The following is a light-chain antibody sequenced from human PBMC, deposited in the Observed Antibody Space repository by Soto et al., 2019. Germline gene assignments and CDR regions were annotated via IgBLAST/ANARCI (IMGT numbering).Light chain of an antibody. J-gene: IGKJ3*01. CDR1: QSLVNSDGIAY. CDR2: KVS. CDR3: MQARQTGT. V-gene: IGKV2-30*01. Sequence: LGQPASISCRSNQSLVNSDGIAYLTWLQQXPXXXPXXLIYKVSNRASGVPDRFSGSGSGTDFTLKISRVEAEDVAVYYCMQARQTGTFGPGTKVDIK.